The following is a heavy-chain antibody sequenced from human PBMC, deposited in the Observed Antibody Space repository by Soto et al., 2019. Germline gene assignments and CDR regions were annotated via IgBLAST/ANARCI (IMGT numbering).Heavy chain of an antibody. V-gene: IGHV1-2*02. Sequence: QVQLVQSGAEVKKSGASVKVSCKASGYTFTGYYIHWVRQAPGQGPEWMGGISPNSGGTKYAQRFQGRVTMPRDTSITTVYMELSNLSPDDTAVYYCGKGRSGVVGVFYWGQGTLVTVYS. CDR3: GKGRSGVVGVFY. J-gene: IGHJ4*02. CDR2: ISPNSGGT. CDR1: GYTFTGYY. D-gene: IGHD1-26*01.